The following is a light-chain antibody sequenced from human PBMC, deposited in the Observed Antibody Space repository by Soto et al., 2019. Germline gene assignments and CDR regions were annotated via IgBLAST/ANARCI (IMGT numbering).Light chain of an antibody. CDR3: HQRYNWPRVT. CDR1: QSVSNS. Sequence: EIVLTQSPATLSLSPGERVTLSCMASQSVSNSLAWYQQKPGQPPRLLIYDVSNRATGIPARFSGSGSGTDFTLTITSLEPEDFAVYFCHQRYNWPRVTFGQGTQLEIK. V-gene: IGKV3-11*01. CDR2: DVS. J-gene: IGKJ5*01.